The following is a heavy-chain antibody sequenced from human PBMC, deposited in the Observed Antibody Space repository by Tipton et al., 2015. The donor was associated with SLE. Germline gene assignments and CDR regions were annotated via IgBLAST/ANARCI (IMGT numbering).Heavy chain of an antibody. J-gene: IGHJ4*02. D-gene: IGHD2-15*01. Sequence: TLSLTCTVSGGSTSSSSYYWGWIRQPPGKGLEWIGSIYYSGSTYYNPSLKSRVTISVDTSKNQFSLKLSSVTAADTAVYYCARGLLGRRSGGIRDYWGQGTLVTVSS. CDR1: GGSTSSSSYY. CDR2: IYYSGST. V-gene: IGHV4-39*07. CDR3: ARGLLGRRSGGIRDY.